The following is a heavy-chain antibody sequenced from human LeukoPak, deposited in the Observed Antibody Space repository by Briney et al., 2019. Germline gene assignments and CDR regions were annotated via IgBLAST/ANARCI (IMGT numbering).Heavy chain of an antibody. V-gene: IGHV3-11*04. Sequence: GGSLRLSCVASGFDVSSNYMSWVRQAPGKGLEWVSYISSSGSTKYYADSVKGRFTISRDSARNSLYLQMNSLRADDTAVYYCARGERWLLPPTDYWGQGTLVTVSS. D-gene: IGHD5-24*01. CDR3: ARGERWLLPPTDY. CDR1: GFDVSSNY. J-gene: IGHJ4*02. CDR2: ISSSGSTK.